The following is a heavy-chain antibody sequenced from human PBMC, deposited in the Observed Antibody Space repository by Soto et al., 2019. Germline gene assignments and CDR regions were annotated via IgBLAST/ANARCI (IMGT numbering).Heavy chain of an antibody. Sequence: GGSLRLSCAASGFTFSSYAMSWVRQAPGKGLEWVSSISSSSSYIYYADSVKGRFTISRDNAKNSLYLQMNSLRAEDTAVYYCAGPGRLRYFDWLPPNGMDVWGQGTTVTVSS. CDR3: AGPGRLRYFDWLPPNGMDV. V-gene: IGHV3-21*01. D-gene: IGHD3-9*01. J-gene: IGHJ6*02. CDR1: GFTFSSYA. CDR2: ISSSSSYI.